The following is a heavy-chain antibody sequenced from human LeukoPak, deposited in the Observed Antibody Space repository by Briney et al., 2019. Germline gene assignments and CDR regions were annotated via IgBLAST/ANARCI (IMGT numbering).Heavy chain of an antibody. V-gene: IGHV3-30*18. CDR3: AKTPQPYCGGDCSYFDY. CDR2: ISYDGSNK. J-gene: IGHJ4*02. D-gene: IGHD2-21*02. CDR1: GFTFSSYG. Sequence: PGGSLRLSCAASGFTFSSYGMHWVRQAPGKGLEWVTLISYDGSNKYYADSVKGRFTISRDNSKNTLYLQMNSLRTEDTAVYYCAKTPQPYCGGDCSYFDYWGQGTLVTVSS.